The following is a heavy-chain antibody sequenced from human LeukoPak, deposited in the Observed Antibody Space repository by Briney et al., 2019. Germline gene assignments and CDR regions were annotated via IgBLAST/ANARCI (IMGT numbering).Heavy chain of an antibody. V-gene: IGHV4-34*01. D-gene: IGHD3-10*01. Sequence: SETLSLTCAVYGGSFSGYYWSRIRQPPGKGLEWIGEINHSGSTNYNPSLKSRVTISVDTSKNQFSLKLSSVTAADTAVYYCARVASRRYYGSGSYRVDYWGQGTLVTVSS. CDR3: ARVASRRYYGSGSYRVDY. CDR2: INHSGST. CDR1: GGSFSGYY. J-gene: IGHJ4*02.